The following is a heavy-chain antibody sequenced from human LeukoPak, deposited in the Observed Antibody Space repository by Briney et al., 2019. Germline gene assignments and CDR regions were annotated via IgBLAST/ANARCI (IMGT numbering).Heavy chain of an antibody. D-gene: IGHD2-2*02. Sequence: ASVKVSCKASGGTFSSYAICWVRQAPGQGLEWMGGIIPIFGTVNYAQKFQGRVTITTDESTSTAYMELSSLRSGDTAVYYCATCGSTSCYKAAWFDPWGQGTLVTVSS. CDR2: IIPIFGTV. CDR1: GGTFSSYA. J-gene: IGHJ5*02. V-gene: IGHV1-69*05. CDR3: ATCGSTSCYKAAWFDP.